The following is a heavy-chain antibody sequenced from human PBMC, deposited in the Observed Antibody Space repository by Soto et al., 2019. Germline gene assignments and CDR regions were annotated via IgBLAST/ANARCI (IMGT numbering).Heavy chain of an antibody. CDR1: GYSFTSYW. CDR2: IDPSDSYT. Sequence: PGESLKISCKGSGYSFTSYWISWVRQMPGKGLEWMGRIDPSDSYTNYSPSFQGHVTISADKSISTAYLQWSSLKASDTAMYYCARPVVPAAADYYYYGMDVWGQGTTVTV. D-gene: IGHD2-2*01. V-gene: IGHV5-10-1*01. J-gene: IGHJ6*02. CDR3: ARPVVPAAADYYYYGMDV.